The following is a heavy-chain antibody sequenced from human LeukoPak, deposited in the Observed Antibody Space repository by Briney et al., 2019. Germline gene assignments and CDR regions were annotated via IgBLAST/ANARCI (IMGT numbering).Heavy chain of an antibody. CDR3: ARSVSRPFSPYYMDV. V-gene: IGHV3-13*01. Sequence: GGSLRLSCAASGFTFSSYDMHWVRQATGKGLEWVSAIRTAGDTYYPGSVKGRFTISRENAKNSLYLQMNSLGAGDTAVYYCARSVSRPFSPYYMDVWGKGTSVTVSS. CDR1: GFTFSSYD. CDR2: IRTAGDT. D-gene: IGHD3-16*01. J-gene: IGHJ6*03.